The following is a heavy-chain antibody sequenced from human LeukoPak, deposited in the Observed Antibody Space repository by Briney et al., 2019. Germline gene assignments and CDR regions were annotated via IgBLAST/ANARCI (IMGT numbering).Heavy chain of an antibody. J-gene: IGHJ4*02. Sequence: PGGSLRLSCAASGFTFDDYAMHWVRQAPGKGLEWVSGISWNSGSIGYADSVKGRFTISRDNAKNSLYLQMYSLRAEDTALYYCAKEATGGNDYWGQGTLVTVSS. CDR1: GFTFDDYA. CDR2: ISWNSGSI. V-gene: IGHV3-9*01. D-gene: IGHD1-26*01. CDR3: AKEATGGNDY.